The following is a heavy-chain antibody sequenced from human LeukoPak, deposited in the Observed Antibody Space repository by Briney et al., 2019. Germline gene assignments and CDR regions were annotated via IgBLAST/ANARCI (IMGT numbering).Heavy chain of an antibody. V-gene: IGHV3-23*01. D-gene: IGHD5-18*01. J-gene: IGHJ4*02. CDR2: MSGSGGST. CDR1: GFTFSNYA. CDR3: TKGTIWLPFDY. Sequence: PGGSLTLSCAASGFTFSNYAMSWARQAPGKGLEWVSAMSGSGGSTYYADSVKGRFTISRDNSKNTLYLQMNSLRAEDTAVYYCTKGTIWLPFDYWGQGTLVTVSS.